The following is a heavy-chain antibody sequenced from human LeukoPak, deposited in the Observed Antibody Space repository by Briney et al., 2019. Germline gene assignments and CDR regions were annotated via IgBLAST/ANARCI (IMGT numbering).Heavy chain of an antibody. J-gene: IGHJ4*02. D-gene: IGHD2-21*01. CDR1: GFTFSTYA. CDR2: IWCDGSYK. Sequence: GGSLRLSCAASGFTFSTYAMTWVRQAPGKGLEWVAVIWCDGSYKYYGDSVKGRFTVSRDNSKNTLYLQMASLRTEDTALYYCARGCGGSPGCYIIDNWGQGTLVTVSS. V-gene: IGHV3-33*08. CDR3: ARGCGGSPGCYIIDN.